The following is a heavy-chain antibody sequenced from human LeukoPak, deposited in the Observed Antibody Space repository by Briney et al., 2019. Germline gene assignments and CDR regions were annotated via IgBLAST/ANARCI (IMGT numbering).Heavy chain of an antibody. J-gene: IGHJ4*02. V-gene: IGHV3-21*01. Sequence: AGGSLRLSCAASGFTFSSYSMNWVRQAPGKGLEWVSSISSSSSYIYYADSVKGRFTISRDNAKNSLYLQMNSLRAEDTAVYYCAREGGSSSWYPFDYWGQGTLVTVSS. CDR3: AREGGSSSWYPFDY. CDR2: ISSSSSYI. CDR1: GFTFSSYS. D-gene: IGHD6-13*01.